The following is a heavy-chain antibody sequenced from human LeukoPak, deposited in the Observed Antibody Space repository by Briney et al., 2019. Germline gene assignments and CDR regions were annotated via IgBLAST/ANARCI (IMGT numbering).Heavy chain of an antibody. CDR1: GYSISSGYF. D-gene: IGHD3-10*01. J-gene: IGHJ3*02. CDR2: FYHSGIT. V-gene: IGHV4-38-2*02. Sequence: SETLSLTCTVSGYSISSGYFWGWIRQPPGKGLEWIGSFYHSGITYYNPSLKSRVTISVDTSKNQFSLKLSSVTAADTAVYYCARIWFGELSVHAFDIWGQGTMVTVSS. CDR3: ARIWFGELSVHAFDI.